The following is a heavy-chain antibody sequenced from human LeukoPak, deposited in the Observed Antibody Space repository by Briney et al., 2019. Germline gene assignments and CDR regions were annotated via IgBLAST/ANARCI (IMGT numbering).Heavy chain of an antibody. Sequence: GGSLRLSCLASGFTVGNNHMSWVRQAPGKGLEWVSIIYDSGRTNYADSVKGRFTISRDNSKNTLYLQMNSLRAEDTAVYYCARPRGGGYYDSSGSGDPFDYWGQGTLVTVSS. D-gene: IGHD3-22*01. CDR1: GFTVGNNH. V-gene: IGHV3-66*04. J-gene: IGHJ4*02. CDR3: ARPRGGGYYDSSGSGDPFDY. CDR2: IYDSGRT.